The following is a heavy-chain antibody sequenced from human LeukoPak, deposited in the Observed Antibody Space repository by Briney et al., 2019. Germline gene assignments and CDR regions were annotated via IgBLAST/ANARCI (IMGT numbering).Heavy chain of an antibody. Sequence: GRSLRLSCAASGFTFSSYAMHWVRQAPGKGLEWVAVISYDGSNKYYADSVKGRFTISRDNSKNTLYLQMNSLRAEDTAVYYCARDFARPPEYWGQGTLVTASS. CDR3: ARDFARPPEY. J-gene: IGHJ4*02. CDR2: ISYDGSNK. CDR1: GFTFSSYA. V-gene: IGHV3-30*04.